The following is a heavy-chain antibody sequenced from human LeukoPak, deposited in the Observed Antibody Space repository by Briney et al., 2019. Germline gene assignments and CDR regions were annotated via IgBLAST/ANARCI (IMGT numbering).Heavy chain of an antibody. CDR2: ISSSGSSI. CDR3: ARGDWYSFDY. Sequence: GGSLRRSCAASGFSFSDNYRIWLRPAPGKGLEWVSYISSSGSSIHYADSVKGRFTISRDNAKNSLYLQMNSLRVEDTAVYYCARGDWYSFDYWGQGALVTVSS. D-gene: IGHD3-9*01. V-gene: IGHV3-11*01. J-gene: IGHJ4*02. CDR1: GFSFSDNY.